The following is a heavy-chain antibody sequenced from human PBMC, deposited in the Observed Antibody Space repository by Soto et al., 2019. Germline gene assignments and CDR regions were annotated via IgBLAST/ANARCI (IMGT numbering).Heavy chain of an antibody. CDR3: ATNPYSSSWYYFDY. CDR2: ISATGDYI. J-gene: IGHJ4*02. Sequence: GGSLRLSCAASGFTFSDYYMSWIRQAPGKGLEWVSSISATGDYIYYADSVRGRFTVSRDNAKNSLSLQMNSLTAEDTAVFYCATNPYSSSWYYFDYWGQGALVTVSS. CDR1: GFTFSDYY. D-gene: IGHD6-13*01. V-gene: IGHV3-11*04.